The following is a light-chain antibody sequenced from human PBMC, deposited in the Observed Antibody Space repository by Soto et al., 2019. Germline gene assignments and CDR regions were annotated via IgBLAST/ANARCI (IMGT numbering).Light chain of an antibody. CDR2: VNTDGSH. Sequence: QLVLTQSPSASASLGASVKLTCTLSSGHSSYAIAWHQQQPEKGPRYLMKVNTDGSHNKGDGIPDRFSGSSSGAERYLTISSLQSEDEADYYCQSYDSSLSSYVFGTGTKLTVL. CDR3: QSYDSSLSSYV. V-gene: IGLV4-69*01. CDR1: SGHSSYA. J-gene: IGLJ1*01.